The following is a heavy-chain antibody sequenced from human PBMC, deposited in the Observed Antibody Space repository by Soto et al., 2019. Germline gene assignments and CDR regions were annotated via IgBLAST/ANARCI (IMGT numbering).Heavy chain of an antibody. V-gene: IGHV3-7*01. J-gene: IGHJ6*02. CDR2: IKQDGSEK. D-gene: IGHD5-18*01. Sequence: EVQLVESGGGLVQPGGSLRLSCAASGFTFSSYWMSWVRQAPGKGLEWVANIKQDGSEKYYVDSVKGRFTISRDNAKNSLYLQMNSLRAGDTAVYYCAREGYRKYHYYGMDVWGQGTTVTVSS. CDR3: AREGYRKYHYYGMDV. CDR1: GFTFSSYW.